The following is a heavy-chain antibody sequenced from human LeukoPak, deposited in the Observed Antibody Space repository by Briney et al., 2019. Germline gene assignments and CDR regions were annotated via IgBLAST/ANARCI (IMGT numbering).Heavy chain of an antibody. CDR1: GFLFGGHA. V-gene: IGHV3-21*06. Sequence: GGSLRLSCAASGFLFGGHAVMWVRQAPGKGLECVSSISSSATYINYADSVKGRFTISRDNVKNSLFLDMTSLRVEDAAVYYCARAAIRVDFFDSWGQGTLVTVSS. J-gene: IGHJ4*02. D-gene: IGHD2-2*01. CDR2: ISSSATYI. CDR3: ARAAIRVDFFDS.